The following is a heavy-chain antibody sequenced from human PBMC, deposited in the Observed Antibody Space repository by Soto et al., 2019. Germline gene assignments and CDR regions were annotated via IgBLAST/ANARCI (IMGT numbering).Heavy chain of an antibody. D-gene: IGHD3-3*01. J-gene: IGHJ3*02. CDR3: AREASRGFFAMYAFDI. CDR1: GFTVSSNY. Sequence: EVQLVESGGGLVQPGGSLRLSCAASGFTVSSNYMSWVRQAPGKGLEWVSVIYSGGSTYYADSVKGRFTISRDNSKNTLYLQMSSLRAEDTAVYYCAREASRGFFAMYAFDIWGQGTMVTVSS. V-gene: IGHV3-66*01. CDR2: IYSGGST.